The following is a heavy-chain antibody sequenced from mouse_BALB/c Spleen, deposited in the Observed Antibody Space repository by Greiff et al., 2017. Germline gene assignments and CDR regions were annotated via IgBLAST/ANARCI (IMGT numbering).Heavy chain of an antibody. CDR3: ARDDYYVSSFRYFDV. CDR2: IYPGSGNT. V-gene: IGHV1-84*02. CDR1: GYTFTDYY. D-gene: IGHD1-1*01. J-gene: IGHJ1*01. Sequence: QVQLQQSGPELVKPGASVKISCKASGYTFTDYYINWVKQKPGQGLGWIGWIYPGSGNTKYNEKFKGKATLTVDTSSSTAYMQLSSLTSEDTAVYFCARDDYYVSSFRYFDVWGAGTTVTVSS.